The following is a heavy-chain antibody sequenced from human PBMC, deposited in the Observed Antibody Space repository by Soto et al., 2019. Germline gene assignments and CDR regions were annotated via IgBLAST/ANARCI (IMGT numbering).Heavy chain of an antibody. CDR1: GFAFSSEW. CDR2: IDPYDTGI. D-gene: IGHD2-15*01. CDR3: TSDTFGARDS. Sequence: GGSLRLSCAASGFAFSSEWMHWVRQAPGKGLVWVSRIDPYDTGIAYADSVKGRFTISRDNAKNTLYLQMNSLRAEDTAVYYCTSDTFGARDSWGQGTLVTVSS. V-gene: IGHV3-74*01. J-gene: IGHJ4*02.